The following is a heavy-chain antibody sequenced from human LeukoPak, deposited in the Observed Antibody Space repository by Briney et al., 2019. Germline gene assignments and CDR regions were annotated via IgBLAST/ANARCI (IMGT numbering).Heavy chain of an antibody. Sequence: GGSLRLSCAASGFTFSDYYMSWIRQAPGKGLEWVSYISSSGSTIYYADSVKGRFTISRDNAKNSLYLQMNSLRAEDTAVYYCARVSKNGWPPRPYCSSTSCWEGWFDPWGQGTLVTVSS. J-gene: IGHJ5*02. D-gene: IGHD2-2*01. CDR2: ISSSGSTI. CDR1: GFTFSDYY. CDR3: ARVSKNGWPPRPYCSSTSCWEGWFDP. V-gene: IGHV3-11*01.